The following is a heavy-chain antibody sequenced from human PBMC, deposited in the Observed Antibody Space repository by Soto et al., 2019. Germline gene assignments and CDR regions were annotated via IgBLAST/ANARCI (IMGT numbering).Heavy chain of an antibody. CDR1: GDSFTSYW. Sequence: EPLKISLKGAGDSFTSYWISWVRQIPGKGLEWMGRIDPSDSYTNYSPSFQGHVTISADKSSSTAYLQWSSLKASDTAMYYCARIGSVGGDDYWGQGTLGTVSS. J-gene: IGHJ4*02. CDR2: IDPSDSYT. V-gene: IGHV5-10-1*01. D-gene: IGHD3-10*01. CDR3: ARIGSVGGDDY.